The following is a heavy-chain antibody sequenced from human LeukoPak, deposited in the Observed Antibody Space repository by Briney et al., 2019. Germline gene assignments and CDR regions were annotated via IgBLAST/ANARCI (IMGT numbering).Heavy chain of an antibody. J-gene: IGHJ4*02. CDR2: IKEDGSEK. Sequence: PGGSLRLSCAASGVTFSSYWMSWVRQAPRKGLEWVANIKEDGSEKYYVDSVKGRFTISRDNAKTSVYLQMNSLRAEDTAVYYCARGRFNYDSTGYSSFYYWGQGTLVTVSS. V-gene: IGHV3-7*01. CDR3: ARGRFNYDSTGYSSFYY. D-gene: IGHD3-22*01. CDR1: GVTFSSYW.